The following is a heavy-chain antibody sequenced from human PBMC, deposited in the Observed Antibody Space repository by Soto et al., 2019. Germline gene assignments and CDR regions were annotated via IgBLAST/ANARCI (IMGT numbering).Heavy chain of an antibody. CDR2: IYYSGST. J-gene: IGHJ3*02. V-gene: IGHV4-39*01. CDR3: ASPIIVLVPAAHSGAFDI. CDR1: GGSISSSSYY. D-gene: IGHD2-2*01. Sequence: PSETLSLTCTVSGGSISSSSYYWGWIRQPPGKGLEWIGSIYYSGSTYYNPSLKSRVTISVDTSKNQFSLKLSSVTAADTAVYYCASPIIVLVPAAHSGAFDIWGQGTMVT.